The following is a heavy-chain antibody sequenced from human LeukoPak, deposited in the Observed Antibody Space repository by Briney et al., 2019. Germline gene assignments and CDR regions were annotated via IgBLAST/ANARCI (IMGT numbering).Heavy chain of an antibody. Sequence: SETLSLTCAVSGYSISSGYYWGWIRQPPGKGLEWIGSIYHSGSTYYNPSLKSRVTISVDTSKNQFSLKLSSVTAADTAVSYCARQILSFQLSGSSLNWFDPWGQGTLVTVSS. CDR1: GYSISSGYY. V-gene: IGHV4-38-2*01. CDR2: IYHSGST. J-gene: IGHJ5*02. CDR3: ARQILSFQLSGSSLNWFDP. D-gene: IGHD1-26*01.